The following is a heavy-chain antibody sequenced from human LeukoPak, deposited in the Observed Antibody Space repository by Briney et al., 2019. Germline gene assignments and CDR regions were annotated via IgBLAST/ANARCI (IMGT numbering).Heavy chain of an antibody. CDR2: INPSGGNT. CDR1: GYTFTIYY. Sequence: ASVTVSCKASGYTFTIYYMHWVRQAPGQGLEWMGIINPSGGNTNYAQKFQGRVTMTRDTSTSTVYMELSSLRSEDTAVYYWARDTGSFDYWGQGTLVTVSS. CDR3: ARDTGSFDY. D-gene: IGHD1-26*01. J-gene: IGHJ4*02. V-gene: IGHV1-46*01.